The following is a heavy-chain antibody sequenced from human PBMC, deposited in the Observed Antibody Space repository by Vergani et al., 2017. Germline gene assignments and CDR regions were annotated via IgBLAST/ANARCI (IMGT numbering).Heavy chain of an antibody. V-gene: IGHV1-8*01. CDR3: ASQSLRDFWSGFRAYDAFDI. CDR2: MNPNSGNT. J-gene: IGHJ3*02. Sequence: QVQLVPSGAEVKKPGASVKVSCKASGYTFTSYDINWVRQATGQGLEWMGWMNPNSGNTGYAQKFQGRVTMTRNTSISTAYMELSSLRSEDTAVYYCASQSLRDFWSGFRAYDAFDIWGQGTMVTVSS. CDR1: GYTFTSYD. D-gene: IGHD3-3*01.